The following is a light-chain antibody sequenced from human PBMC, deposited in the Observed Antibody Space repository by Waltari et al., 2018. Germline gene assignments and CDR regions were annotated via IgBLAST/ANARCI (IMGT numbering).Light chain of an antibody. CDR3: SSCTTSNTVV. Sequence: QSALTQPASVSGSPGQSIAIPCTGTSSYLGSDNYVSWFQQHPGKAPKLMTYEVSNRPSGVSDRFSGSKSGNTASLTISGLQAEDEADYYCSSCTTSNTVVFGTGTKVTVL. CDR1: SSYLGSDNY. V-gene: IGLV2-14*01. J-gene: IGLJ1*01. CDR2: EVS.